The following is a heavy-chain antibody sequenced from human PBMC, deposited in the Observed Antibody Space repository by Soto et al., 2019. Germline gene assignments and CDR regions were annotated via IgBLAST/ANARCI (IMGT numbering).Heavy chain of an antibody. CDR1: GGTSTRYA. Sequence: QERLVQSGAEVRKPGSSVKVSCKVTGGTSTRYAINWVRQAPGQGLERMGGIVPMFGTSKYAQKFQGRVKITADTSTNIAYMELRSLRSEDTAVYYCNRGSEYDFWSGYLWGQGTLVSVSS. D-gene: IGHD3-3*01. CDR2: IVPMFGTS. J-gene: IGHJ4*02. V-gene: IGHV1-69*06. CDR3: NRGSEYDFWSGYL.